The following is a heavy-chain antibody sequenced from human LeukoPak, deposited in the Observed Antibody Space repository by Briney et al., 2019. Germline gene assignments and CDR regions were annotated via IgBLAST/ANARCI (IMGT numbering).Heavy chain of an antibody. Sequence: ASVKVSCKASGYTFTSYGISWVRQAPGQGLEWMGWISAYNGNTNYAQKLQGRVTMTTDTSTSTAYMELRSLRSDDTAVYYCARDGGSYLSYYYYYGMDVWGQGTTVTVSS. CDR3: ARDGGSYLSYYYYYGMDV. D-gene: IGHD1-26*01. CDR2: ISAYNGNT. J-gene: IGHJ6*02. V-gene: IGHV1-18*01. CDR1: GYTFTSYG.